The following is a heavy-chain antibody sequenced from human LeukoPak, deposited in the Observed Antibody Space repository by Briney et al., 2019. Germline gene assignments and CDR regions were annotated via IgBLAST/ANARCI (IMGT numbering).Heavy chain of an antibody. CDR3: ARDLEGYSSSFDY. V-gene: IGHV3-21*01. CDR2: ISSSSSYI. J-gene: IGHJ4*02. D-gene: IGHD6-13*01. Sequence: PGGSLRLSCAASGFTFSSDSMNWGRHAPRKGLEWVSSISSSSSYIYYADSAKGRFTISRDNAKNTLYLQKESPRAEDTAVYYCARDLEGYSSSFDYWGQGTLVTVSS. CDR1: GFTFSSDS.